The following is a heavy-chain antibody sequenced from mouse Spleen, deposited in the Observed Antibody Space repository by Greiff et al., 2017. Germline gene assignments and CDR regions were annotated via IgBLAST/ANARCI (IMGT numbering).Heavy chain of an antibody. D-gene: IGHD2-3*01. CDR1: GYTFTSYW. CDR3: AFFYDGYY. Sequence: VQLQQPGAELVMPGASVKLSCKASGYTFTSYWMHWVKQRPGQGLEWIGEIDPSDSYTNYDQKFKGKATLTVDKSSSTAYMQLSSLTSEDSAVYYCAFFYDGYYWGQGTTLTVSS. V-gene: IGHV1-69*01. CDR2: IDPSDSYT. J-gene: IGHJ2*01.